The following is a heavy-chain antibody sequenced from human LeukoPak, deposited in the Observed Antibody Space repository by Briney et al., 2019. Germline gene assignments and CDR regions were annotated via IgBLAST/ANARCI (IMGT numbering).Heavy chain of an antibody. Sequence: GGSLRLSCAASGFTFSSYSMNWVRQAPGKGLEWVSSISSSSSYIYYADSVKGRFTISRDNAKNSLYLQMNSLRAEDTAVYYCARPVPDYTRFDYWGQGALVTVSS. J-gene: IGHJ4*02. CDR3: ARPVPDYTRFDY. V-gene: IGHV3-21*01. CDR1: GFTFSSYS. CDR2: ISSSSSYI. D-gene: IGHD4-11*01.